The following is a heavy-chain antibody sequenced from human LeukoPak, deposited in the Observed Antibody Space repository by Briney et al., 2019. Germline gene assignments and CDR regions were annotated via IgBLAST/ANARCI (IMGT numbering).Heavy chain of an antibody. CDR2: ISGSGGST. V-gene: IGHV3-23*01. Sequence: GGSLRLSCAASGFTFSSYAMSWVRQAPGKGLEWVSAISGSGGSTYYADSVKGRFTISRDNSKNTLYLQMNSLRAEDTAVYYCAKEGLYCGGDCYSGGFDYWGQGTLVTVSS. D-gene: IGHD2-21*02. CDR1: GFTFSSYA. J-gene: IGHJ4*02. CDR3: AKEGLYCGGDCYSGGFDY.